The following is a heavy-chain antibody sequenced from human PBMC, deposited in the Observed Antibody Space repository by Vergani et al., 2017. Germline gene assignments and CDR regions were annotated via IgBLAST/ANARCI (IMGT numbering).Heavy chain of an antibody. Sequence: QVQLQQWGAGLLKPSETLSLTCAVYGGSFSGYYWSWIRQPPGKGLEWIGEINHSGSTNYNPSLKSRVTISVDTCKNQFSLKLSAVTAADTAVYYCAREGAYCGGDCYFDNWFDPWGQGTLVTVSS. CDR2: INHSGST. V-gene: IGHV4-34*01. CDR1: GGSFSGYY. D-gene: IGHD2-21*02. CDR3: AREGAYCGGDCYFDNWFDP. J-gene: IGHJ5*02.